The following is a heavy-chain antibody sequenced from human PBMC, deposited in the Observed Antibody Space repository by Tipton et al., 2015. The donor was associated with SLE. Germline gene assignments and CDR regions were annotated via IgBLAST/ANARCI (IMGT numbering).Heavy chain of an antibody. CDR2: ISPSGLT. D-gene: IGHD3-3*01. V-gene: IGHV4-59*08. CDR1: GGSISGYY. Sequence: TLSLTCTVSGGSISGYYWSWVRQPPGKGLEWIGYISPSGLTNYNPSVRSRVSTSMDTSKNQFSLQMSSVTAADTALYYCARHKLGFSWSYFDSWGQGTLVTVSS. CDR3: ARHKLGFSWSYFDS. J-gene: IGHJ4*02.